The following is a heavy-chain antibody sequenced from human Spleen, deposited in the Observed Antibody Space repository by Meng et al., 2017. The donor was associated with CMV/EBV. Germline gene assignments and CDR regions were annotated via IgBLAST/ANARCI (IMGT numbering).Heavy chain of an antibody. CDR1: GYTFSDYK. CDR2: ADPKNGET. D-gene: IGHD1-1*01. Sequence: KISCGVSGYTFSDYKIHWVQQAHGKGLEWMGLADPKNGETTYAENFLGRITMSADTSTDTAYMEMNSLKFEDTAVYFCATAYEQLGFWGQGTLVTVSS. J-gene: IGHJ4*02. CDR3: ATAYEQLGF. V-gene: IGHV1-69-2*01.